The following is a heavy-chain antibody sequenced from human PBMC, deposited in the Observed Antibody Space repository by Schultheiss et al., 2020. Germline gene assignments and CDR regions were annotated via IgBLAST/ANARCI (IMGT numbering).Heavy chain of an antibody. J-gene: IGHJ6*02. CDR2: IYYSAST. D-gene: IGHD1-20*01. CDR1: GGSVSSGSYY. CDR3: ASQLITHSYYYYGMDV. Sequence: SETLSLTCTVSGGSVSSGSYYWSWIRQPPGKGLEWIGYIYYSASTNYNPSLKNRVTISIDTSENQISLELTSVIAADTAVYYCASQLITHSYYYYGMDVWGQGTTVTVSS. V-gene: IGHV4-61*01.